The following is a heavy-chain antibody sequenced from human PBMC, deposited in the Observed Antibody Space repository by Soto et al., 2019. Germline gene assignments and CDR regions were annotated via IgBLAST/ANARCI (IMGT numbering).Heavy chain of an antibody. CDR1: GFTFSSYA. Sequence: GGSLRLSCAASGFTFSSYAMNWVRQAPGKGLEWVSGISGSGGSTYYADSVKGRFTISRDNSKNTLYLQMSSLRAEDTAVYYCAKAFSWYDXWGQGTLVTVSS. CDR3: AKAFSWYDX. V-gene: IGHV3-23*01. CDR2: ISGSGGST. J-gene: IGHJ5*02.